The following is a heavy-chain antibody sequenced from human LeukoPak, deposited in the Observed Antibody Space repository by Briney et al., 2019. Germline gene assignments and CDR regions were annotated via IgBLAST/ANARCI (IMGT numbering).Heavy chain of an antibody. V-gene: IGHV3-21*01. CDR1: GFTFSSYS. D-gene: IGHD3-3*01. J-gene: IGHJ4*02. CDR3: ARDRLGVVMEIDY. CDR2: ISSSSSYI. Sequence: GGSLRLSCAASGFTFSSYSMNWVRQAPGKGLEWVSSISSSSSYICYADSVKGRFTISRDNAKNSLYLQMNSLRAEDTAVYYCARDRLGVVMEIDYWGQGTLVTVSS.